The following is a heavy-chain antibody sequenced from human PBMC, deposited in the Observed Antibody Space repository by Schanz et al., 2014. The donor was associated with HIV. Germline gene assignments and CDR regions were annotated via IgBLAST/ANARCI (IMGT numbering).Heavy chain of an antibody. CDR2: ISPYNGDR. J-gene: IGHJ4*02. D-gene: IGHD6-13*01. CDR3: ARDRSAAVTASDY. V-gene: IGHV1-18*01. CDR1: GYTFTNYG. Sequence: QVQLVQSGDEVKKPGASVKVSCKASGYTFTNYGITWVRQAPGQGLDWMGWISPYNGDRKYDRKIQGRVTLTTDTSTNTAYMELRSLRSDDTAVYYCARDRSAAVTASDYWGQGTLVTVSS.